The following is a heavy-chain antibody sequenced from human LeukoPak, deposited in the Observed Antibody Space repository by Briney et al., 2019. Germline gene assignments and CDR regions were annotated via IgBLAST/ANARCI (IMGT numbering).Heavy chain of an antibody. V-gene: IGHV3-23*01. CDR3: TKAATMALSPDY. CDR1: RFTFSSYA. Sequence: GGSLRLSCAASRFTFSSYAMNWVRQAPGKGLEWVSAISGSGGSTYYADSVRGRFTISRDNSKNTLFLQMNNLRVEDTAVYYCTKAATMALSPDYWGQGTLVTVSS. J-gene: IGHJ4*02. D-gene: IGHD3-10*01. CDR2: ISGSGGST.